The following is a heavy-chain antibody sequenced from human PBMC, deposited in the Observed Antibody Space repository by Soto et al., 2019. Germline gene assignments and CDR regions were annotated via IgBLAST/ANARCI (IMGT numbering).Heavy chain of an antibody. Sequence: ASVKVSCKASGYTFTSYDINWVRQATGQGPEWMGWMNPNSGNTGYAQKFQGRVTMTRNTSISTAYMELSSLRSEDTAVYYCARGMYCSSTSCSGADWGQGTLVTAPQ. J-gene: IGHJ4*02. CDR3: ARGMYCSSTSCSGAD. D-gene: IGHD2-2*01. V-gene: IGHV1-8*01. CDR1: GYTFTSYD. CDR2: MNPNSGNT.